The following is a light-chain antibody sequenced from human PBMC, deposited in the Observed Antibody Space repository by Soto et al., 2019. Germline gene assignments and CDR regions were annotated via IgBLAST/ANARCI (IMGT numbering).Light chain of an antibody. CDR1: SSNIGGNT. Sequence: QSVLTQPPSASGTPGHRVTFSGSGSSSNIGGNTVSWFQHLPRTAPKLLIFSNSQRPSGVPDRFSGAKSGTSASLANSGLQSEDEANYYCATWDDGMSAYVFGTGTKLTVL. CDR3: ATWDDGMSAYV. V-gene: IGLV1-44*01. J-gene: IGLJ1*01. CDR2: SNS.